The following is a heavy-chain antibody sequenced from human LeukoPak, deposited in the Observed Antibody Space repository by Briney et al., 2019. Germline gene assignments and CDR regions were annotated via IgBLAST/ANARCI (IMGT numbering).Heavy chain of an antibody. Sequence: GASVKVSCKVSGYTLTELSMHWVRQAPGKGLEWMGGFDPEDGETIYAQKFQGRVTMTEDTSTDTAYMELSSLRSEDTAVYYCATVFDSRGGESRDWFDPWGQGTLVTVSS. CDR3: ATVFDSRGGESRDWFDP. V-gene: IGHV1-24*01. D-gene: IGHD3-22*01. J-gene: IGHJ5*02. CDR2: FDPEDGET. CDR1: GYTLTELS.